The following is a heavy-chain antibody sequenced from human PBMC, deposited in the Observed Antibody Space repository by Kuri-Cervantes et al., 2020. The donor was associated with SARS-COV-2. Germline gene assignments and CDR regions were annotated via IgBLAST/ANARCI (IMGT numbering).Heavy chain of an antibody. CDR3: ARRGGYCSGGSSFPTDYFDY. CDR2: IYPGDSDT. Sequence: GESLMLYCKGPGYSFTSYWIGWVREMPGKGLEWMGIIYPGDSDTRYSPSFQGQVTISADKSISTAYLQWSSLKASDTSMYYCARRGGYCSGGSSFPTDYFDYWARGPLAPFP. V-gene: IGHV5-51*01. D-gene: IGHD2-15*01. CDR1: GYSFTSYW. J-gene: IGHJ4*03.